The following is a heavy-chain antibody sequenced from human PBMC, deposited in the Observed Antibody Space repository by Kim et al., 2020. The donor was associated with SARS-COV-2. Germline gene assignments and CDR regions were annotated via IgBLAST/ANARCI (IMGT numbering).Heavy chain of an antibody. CDR1: GGSISSSNW. J-gene: IGHJ4*02. CDR2: IYHSGST. V-gene: IGHV4-4*02. CDR3: ASSIVGATGEGFTQGY. D-gene: IGHD1-26*01. Sequence: SETLSLTCAVSGGSISSSNWWSWVRQPPGKGLEWIGEIYHSGSTNYNPSLKSRVTISVDKSKNQFSLKLSSVTAADTAVYYCASSIVGATGEGFTQGYWGQGTLVTVSS.